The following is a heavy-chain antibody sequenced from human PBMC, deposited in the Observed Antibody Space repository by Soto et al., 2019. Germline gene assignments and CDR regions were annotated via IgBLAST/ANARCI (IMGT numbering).Heavy chain of an antibody. CDR1: GFTFSSYA. V-gene: IGHV3-23*01. CDR3: AKDRKVRGIDY. J-gene: IGHJ4*02. CDR2: ISDSGGST. Sequence: EVQLLESGGGLVQPGGSLRLSCAASGFTFSSYAMSWVRQTPEKGLEWVSTISDSGGSTYFADSVKGRFTISRDNSKNTLYLEMNSLRAEDTAVYYCAKDRKVRGIDYWGQGPLVTVSS. D-gene: IGHD3-10*01.